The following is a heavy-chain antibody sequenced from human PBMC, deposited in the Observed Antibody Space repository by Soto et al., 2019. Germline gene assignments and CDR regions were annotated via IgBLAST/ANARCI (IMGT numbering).Heavy chain of an antibody. CDR2: INLSGST. Sequence: QVQLQQWGAGLSKPSETLSLTCGVYGESLSVYYWSSIRQSPGKGLEWIGEINLSGSTNYNPSFKRLVTISVDTAEDQSAVTLTSVTAADTAVYYCSFIPIRVSTLSSDFDVWGGGTTVTVSS. J-gene: IGHJ6*04. CDR3: SFIPIRVSTLSSDFDV. V-gene: IGHV4-34*02. D-gene: IGHD3-3*01. CDR1: GESLSVYY.